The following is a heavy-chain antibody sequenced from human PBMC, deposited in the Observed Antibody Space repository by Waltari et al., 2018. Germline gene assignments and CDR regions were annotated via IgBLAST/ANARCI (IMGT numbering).Heavy chain of an antibody. D-gene: IGHD2-21*02. J-gene: IGHJ4*02. CDR2: SRNKPRNYIT. CDR1: GFPFSDCD. Sequence: EVQLVESGGGLVQAGGSLRLSCAASGFPFSDCDMDWVRQAPEKGLEWVGRSRNKPRNYITEYAASVKGRFNIFRDDSENSLYLQMSSLKIEDTATYYCARDLDGDSNLDYWGRGTLVAVSS. V-gene: IGHV3-72*01. CDR3: ARDLDGDSNLDY.